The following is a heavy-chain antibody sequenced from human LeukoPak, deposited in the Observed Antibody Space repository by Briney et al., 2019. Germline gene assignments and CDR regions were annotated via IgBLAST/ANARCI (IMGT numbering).Heavy chain of an antibody. J-gene: IGHJ6*02. V-gene: IGHV3-53*01. CDR1: GFTVSSNY. CDR2: ICSGGST. CDR3: ARGNSGSHYVEYYYGMDV. Sequence: PGRSLRLSCAASGFTVSSNYMSWVRQAPGKWLEWVSVICSGGSTYYADSVKGRFTISRDNSKNTLYLQMNSLRAEDTAVYYCARGNSGSHYVEYYYGMDVWGQGTTVTVSS. D-gene: IGHD1-26*01.